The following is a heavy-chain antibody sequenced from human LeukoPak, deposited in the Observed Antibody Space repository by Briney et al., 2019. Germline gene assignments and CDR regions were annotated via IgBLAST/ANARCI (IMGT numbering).Heavy chain of an antibody. J-gene: IGHJ6*02. D-gene: IGHD6-6*01. CDR2: IYSGGST. V-gene: IGHV3-53*01. CDR3: ASASPYYYYGMDV. CDR1: GFTVSSNY. Sequence: AGGSLRLSCAASGFTVSSNYMSWVRQAPGKGLEWVSVIYSGGSTYYADSVKGRFTISRDNSKNTLYLQMNSLRAEDTAVYYCASASPYYYYGMDVWGQGTTVTVSS.